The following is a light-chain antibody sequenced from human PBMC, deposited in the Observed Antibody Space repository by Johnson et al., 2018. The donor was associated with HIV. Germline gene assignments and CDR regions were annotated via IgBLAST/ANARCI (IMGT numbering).Light chain of an antibody. CDR1: SSNIGNNF. J-gene: IGLJ1*01. Sequence: VLTQPPSVSAAPGQKVTISCSGSSSNIGNNFVSWYQQLPGTAPKLLIYANNKRPSGIPDRFSGSKSGTSATLGITGLQTGDEADYYCGTWDSSLSAGGVFGTGTKVTVL. CDR3: GTWDSSLSAGGV. CDR2: ANN. V-gene: IGLV1-51*02.